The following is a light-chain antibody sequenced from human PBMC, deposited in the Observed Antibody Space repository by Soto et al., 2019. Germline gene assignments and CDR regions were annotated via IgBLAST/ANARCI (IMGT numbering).Light chain of an antibody. CDR3: CSYAGSYV. V-gene: IGLV2-23*01. CDR1: SSDVGSYNL. CDR2: EGS. Sequence: QSVLTQPASVSGSPGQSITISCTGTSSDVGSYNLVSWYQQHPGKAPKLMIYEGSKRPSGVSNRFSGSKSGNTASLTISGLQAGDEADYYCCSYAGSYVFGTGTKVTVL. J-gene: IGLJ1*01.